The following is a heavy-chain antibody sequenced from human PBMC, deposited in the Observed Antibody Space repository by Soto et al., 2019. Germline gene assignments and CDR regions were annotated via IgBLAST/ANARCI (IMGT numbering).Heavy chain of an antibody. V-gene: IGHV1-69*06. D-gene: IGHD6-19*01. Sequence: SVKVSCKASGGTFSSYAISWVRQAPGQGLEWMGGIIPIFGTANYAQKCQGRVTITADKSTCTAYMELSSLRSEDTAVYYCARFAVGTGGKKYCQHWGQGTLVTVSS. J-gene: IGHJ1*01. CDR3: ARFAVGTGGKKYCQH. CDR2: IIPIFGTA. CDR1: GGTFSSYA.